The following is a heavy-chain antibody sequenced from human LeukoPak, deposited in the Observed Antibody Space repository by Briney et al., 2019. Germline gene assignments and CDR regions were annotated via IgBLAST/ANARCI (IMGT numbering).Heavy chain of an antibody. V-gene: IGHV1-2*02. CDR1: GYSFTGHY. Sequence: VASVKVSCKASGYSFTGHYMHWVRQAPGQGLEWMGWINPNSGGTNYAQKFQGRVTMTRDTSISTAYMELSRLRSDDTAVYYCARSERFGDRWFDPWGQGTLVTVSS. CDR2: INPNSGGT. CDR3: ARSERFGDRWFDP. D-gene: IGHD3-10*01. J-gene: IGHJ5*02.